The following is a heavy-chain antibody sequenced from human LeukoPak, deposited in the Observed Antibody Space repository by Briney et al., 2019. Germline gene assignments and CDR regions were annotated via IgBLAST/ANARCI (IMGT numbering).Heavy chain of an antibody. Sequence: GGSLRLSCAASGFTFSSYSMNWVRQGPGKGLEWVANIKQDGSVKYHVDSVKGRFAISRDNAKNSLYLQMNSLRDEDTAVYYCARDPYISNWYGWYFDLWGRGTLVTASS. J-gene: IGHJ2*01. D-gene: IGHD6-13*01. CDR3: ARDPYISNWYGWYFDL. CDR1: GFTFSSYS. CDR2: IKQDGSVK. V-gene: IGHV3-7*01.